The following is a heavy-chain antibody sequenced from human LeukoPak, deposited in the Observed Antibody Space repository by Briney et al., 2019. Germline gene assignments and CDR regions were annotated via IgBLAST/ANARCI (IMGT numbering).Heavy chain of an antibody. CDR1: GFTFSSYA. CDR3: TRGYSGVSVYAFDI. J-gene: IGHJ3*02. Sequence: PGGSLRLSCAASGFTFSSYAMSWVRQAPGKGLEWVGCSGNKANSYTTEYAASVKGRFTISRDASKNSLYLQMNSLKTEDTAVYYCTRGYSGVSVYAFDIWGQGTMVTVSS. D-gene: IGHD1-26*01. CDR2: SGNKANSYTT. V-gene: IGHV3-72*01.